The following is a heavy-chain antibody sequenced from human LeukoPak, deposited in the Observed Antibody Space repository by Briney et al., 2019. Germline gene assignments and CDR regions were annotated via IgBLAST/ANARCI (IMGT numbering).Heavy chain of an antibody. D-gene: IGHD2-21*01. J-gene: IGHJ1*01. CDR2: ISGSGEMT. Sequence: GGSLRLSCAASGFNFRDSAMIWVRQAPGKGLEWVSGISGSGEMTYYADSVRGRFSISRDNYRNTLYLQMDSLSADDTGVYFCVKGGIVVRTAVWGDWGQGILVTVSS. V-gene: IGHV3-23*01. CDR1: GFNFRDSA. CDR3: VKGGIVVRTAVWGD.